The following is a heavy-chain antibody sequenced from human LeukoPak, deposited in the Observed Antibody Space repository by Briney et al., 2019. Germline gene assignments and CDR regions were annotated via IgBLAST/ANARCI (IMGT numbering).Heavy chain of an antibody. J-gene: IGHJ4*02. CDR1: GYTFTGYY. V-gene: IGHV1-2*06. D-gene: IGHD3-10*01. Sequence: ASVKVSCKASGYTFTGYYMHWVRQAPGQGLEWMGRINPNSGGTNYSQKFQGRVTITRDTSASTAYMELSSLRSEDTAVYYCARGLVRGERYFDYWGQGTLVTVSS. CDR3: ARGLVRGERYFDY. CDR2: INPNSGGT.